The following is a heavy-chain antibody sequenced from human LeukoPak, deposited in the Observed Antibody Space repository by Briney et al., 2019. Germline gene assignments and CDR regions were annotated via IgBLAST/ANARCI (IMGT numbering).Heavy chain of an antibody. J-gene: IGHJ4*02. Sequence: TASQTLSLTCTVSGGSISSGDYYWSWIRQPPGKGLEWIGYIYYSGSTYYNPSLKSRVIISVDTSKNQFALKLNSVTAADTAVYYCARERPYYGGPRMGSDFDYWGQGTLVTVSS. CDR3: ARERPYYGGPRMGSDFDY. CDR2: IYYSGST. D-gene: IGHD4-23*01. CDR1: GGSISSGDYY. V-gene: IGHV4-30-4*01.